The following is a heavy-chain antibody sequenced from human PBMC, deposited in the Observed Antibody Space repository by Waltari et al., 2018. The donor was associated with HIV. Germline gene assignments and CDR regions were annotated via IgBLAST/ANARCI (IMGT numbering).Heavy chain of an antibody. J-gene: IGHJ4*02. Sequence: EVQLVQSGGGLVQPGGSRRPSCAASGFSVSRYWMHWVRQIPGQGLVWVSRINPDGNTINYADSVRGRFTISRDYAKNTLYLQMNSLRDEDTAMYYCVKDMFGEYDYWGQGTLVTVSS. CDR1: GFSVSRYW. V-gene: IGHV3-74*01. CDR3: VKDMFGEYDY. CDR2: INPDGNTI. D-gene: IGHD3-10*02.